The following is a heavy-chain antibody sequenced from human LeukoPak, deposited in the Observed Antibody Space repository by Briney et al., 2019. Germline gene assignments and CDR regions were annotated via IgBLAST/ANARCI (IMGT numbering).Heavy chain of an antibody. CDR2: IKQDGSEK. CDR3: ARGRVLRYFDWLWSFDY. CDR1: GFTFGSYW. Sequence: PGGSLRLSCAASGFTFGSYWMSWVRQAPGKGLEWVANIKQDGSEKYYVDSVKGRFTISRDNAKNSLYLQMNSLRAEDTAVYYCARGRVLRYFDWLWSFDYWGQGTLVTVSS. V-gene: IGHV3-7*05. J-gene: IGHJ4*02. D-gene: IGHD3-9*01.